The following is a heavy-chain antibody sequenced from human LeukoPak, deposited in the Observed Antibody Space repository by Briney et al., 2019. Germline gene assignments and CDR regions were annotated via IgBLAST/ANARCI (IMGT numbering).Heavy chain of an antibody. CDR2: ISYDGGFT. V-gene: IGHV3-30*04. CDR1: GFTLSDYA. J-gene: IGHJ4*02. D-gene: IGHD4-11*01. Sequence: GGSLRLSCVAPGFTLSDYAMDWVRQAPGKGLEWVGDISYDGGFTNSAASVRDRFTISRDNSKNTLYLHMNSLRPEDTAVYYCATESSLTTWGQGTLVTVSS. CDR3: ATESSLTT.